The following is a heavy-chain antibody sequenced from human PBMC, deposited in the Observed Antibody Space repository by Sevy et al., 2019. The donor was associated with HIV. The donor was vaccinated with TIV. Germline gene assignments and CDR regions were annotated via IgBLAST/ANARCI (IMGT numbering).Heavy chain of an antibody. CDR3: ARGKSGYGYALNY. D-gene: IGHD5-18*01. V-gene: IGHV3-66*01. J-gene: IGHJ4*02. CDR2: IYSDETT. Sequence: GGSLRLSCAASGFSVNSNYMTWVRQAPGKGLEGVSVIYSDETTYHDDSVKDRFTISRDNSKNMLYLQMSSLRAEDTAIYYCARGKSGYGYALNYWGQGTLVTVS. CDR1: GFSVNSNY.